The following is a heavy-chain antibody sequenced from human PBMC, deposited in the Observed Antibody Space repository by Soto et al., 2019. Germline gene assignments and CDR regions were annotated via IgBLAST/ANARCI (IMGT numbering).Heavy chain of an antibody. CDR3: AKDRYYDSSGYYGY. CDR2: ISGSGGST. V-gene: IGHV3-23*01. CDR1: GFTFSSYA. J-gene: IGHJ4*02. D-gene: IGHD3-22*01. Sequence: GGSLRVSCATSGFTFSSYAMSWVRQPPGKGLEWVSVISGSGGSTYYADSVKGRFTISRDNSKNTLYLQMNSLRAEDTAVYYCAKDRYYDSSGYYGYWGQGTLVTVSS.